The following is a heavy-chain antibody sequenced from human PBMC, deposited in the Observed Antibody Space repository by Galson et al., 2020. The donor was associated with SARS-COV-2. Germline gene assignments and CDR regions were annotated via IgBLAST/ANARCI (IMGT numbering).Heavy chain of an antibody. V-gene: IGHV3-30*04. CDR3: ARDPIAVPDNCFDF. CDR1: GFTFSSYA. CDR2: LSYDGTNK. Sequence: GESLKISCAASGFTFSSYAMHWARQAPGKGLEWVAVLSYDGTNKYYADSVRGRFTISRDNSRNTLYLQMNSLRNEDTAVYYCARDPIAVPDNCFDFWGQGTLVTVSS. D-gene: IGHD6-19*01. J-gene: IGHJ4*02.